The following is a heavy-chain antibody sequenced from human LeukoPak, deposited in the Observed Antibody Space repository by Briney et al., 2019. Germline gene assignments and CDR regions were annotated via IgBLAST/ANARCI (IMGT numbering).Heavy chain of an antibody. CDR1: GGTFSSYV. Sequence: SVKVSCKASGGTFSSYVISWVRQAPGQGLEWMGKIIPMFGIANCAQKFQGRVTITADKSTSTVYMELGSLRSEDTAVYYCARGEYVVRGAYGYFDLWGRGTLVTVSS. J-gene: IGHJ2*01. D-gene: IGHD3-10*01. V-gene: IGHV1-69*04. CDR2: IIPMFGIA. CDR3: ARGEYVVRGAYGYFDL.